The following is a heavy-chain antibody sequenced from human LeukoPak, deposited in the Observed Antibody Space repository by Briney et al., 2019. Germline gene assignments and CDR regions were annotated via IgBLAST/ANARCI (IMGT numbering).Heavy chain of an antibody. V-gene: IGHV3-7*03. J-gene: IGHJ4*02. CDR2: IKQDGREK. CDR3: VSGIGWLPDY. D-gene: IGHD6-19*01. Sequence: PGGSLRLSCAASAGFTFSDYWMSWVRQAPGKGLEWVAIIKQDGREKLYVDSVKGRFTISRDNAKSSLYLQMSSLRAEDTAVYYCVSGIGWLPDYWGQGTLVTVSS. CDR1: AGFTFSDYW.